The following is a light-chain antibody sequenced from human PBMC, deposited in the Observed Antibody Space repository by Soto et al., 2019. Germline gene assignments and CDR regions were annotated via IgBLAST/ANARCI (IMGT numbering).Light chain of an antibody. Sequence: ELVLTQSPGTLSLSPGELATLSCRASQSVSSHLAWYQQKPGQAPRLLIYDASNRATGIPARFSGSGSGTEFTLTISSLEPEDFAVYHCVQRTTWPWTCGQGSKVEIK. J-gene: IGKJ1*01. CDR3: VQRTTWPWT. CDR1: QSVSSH. CDR2: DAS. V-gene: IGKV3-11*01.